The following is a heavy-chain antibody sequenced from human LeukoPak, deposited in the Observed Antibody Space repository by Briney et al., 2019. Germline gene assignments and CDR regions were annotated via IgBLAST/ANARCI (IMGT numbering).Heavy chain of an antibody. CDR2: IYYSGST. Sequence: PSETLSLTCTVSGGSISSYYWSWIRQPPGKGLEWIGYIYYSGSTNYNPSLKSRVTISVDTSKNQFSLKLSSVTAADTAVYYCARVAHYSSSYRSDPWGQGTLVTVSS. CDR1: GGSISSYY. J-gene: IGHJ5*02. D-gene: IGHD6-13*01. CDR3: ARVAHYSSSYRSDP. V-gene: IGHV4-59*01.